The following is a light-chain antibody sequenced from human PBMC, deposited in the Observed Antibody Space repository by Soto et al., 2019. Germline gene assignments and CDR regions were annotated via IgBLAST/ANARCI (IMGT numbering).Light chain of an antibody. CDR1: QSVSGN. Sequence: EIVMAQSPATLSVSPGERATLSCRASQSVSGNLAWYQQKPGQAPRLLIYGASTRATGIPARFSGSGSGTEFPLTISSLQSEDFAVYYCQQYNNWPPAFGQGTKVDIK. CDR3: QQYNNWPPA. V-gene: IGKV3-15*01. J-gene: IGKJ1*01. CDR2: GAS.